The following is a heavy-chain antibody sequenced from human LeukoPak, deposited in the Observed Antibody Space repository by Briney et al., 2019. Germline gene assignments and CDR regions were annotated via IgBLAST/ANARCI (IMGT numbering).Heavy chain of an antibody. J-gene: IGHJ4*02. Sequence: PSETLSLTCAVYGGSFRGYYWSWTRQPPGKGLEWIGEINHSGSTNYNPSLKSRVTISVDTSKNQFSLKLSSVTAADTAVYYCARGRSGSYDYWGQGTLVTVSS. CDR3: ARGRSGSYDY. D-gene: IGHD3-10*01. V-gene: IGHV4-34*01. CDR1: GGSFRGYY. CDR2: INHSGST.